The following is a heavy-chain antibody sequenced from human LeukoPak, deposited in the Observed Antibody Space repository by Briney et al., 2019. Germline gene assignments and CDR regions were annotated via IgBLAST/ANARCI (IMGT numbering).Heavy chain of an antibody. V-gene: IGHV1-2*02. Sequence: GSVRVSCRASGYTFTGYYMHWVRQAPGQGLEWMGWINPNSGGTNYAQKFQGRVTMTRDTSISTAYMELSSLRSDDTAVYYCARFSGSSNFDYWGQGTLVTVPS. CDR1: GYTFTGYY. D-gene: IGHD1-26*01. CDR2: INPNSGGT. CDR3: ARFSGSSNFDY. J-gene: IGHJ4*02.